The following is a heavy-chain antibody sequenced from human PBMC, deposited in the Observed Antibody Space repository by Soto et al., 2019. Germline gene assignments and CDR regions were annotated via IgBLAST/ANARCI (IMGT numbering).Heavy chain of an antibody. CDR1: GYTFTGYY. V-gene: IGHV1-2*02. D-gene: IGHD3-3*01. CDR3: ARDLRFLEWIPYYYYYGMSV. CDR2: INPNSGGT. Sequence: APVKVSSKASGYTFTGYYMHWVRQAPGQGLEWMGWINPNSGGTNYAQKFQGRVTMTRDTSISTAYMELSRLRSDDTAVYYCARDLRFLEWIPYYYYYGMSVWGQGTTVTVSS. J-gene: IGHJ6*02.